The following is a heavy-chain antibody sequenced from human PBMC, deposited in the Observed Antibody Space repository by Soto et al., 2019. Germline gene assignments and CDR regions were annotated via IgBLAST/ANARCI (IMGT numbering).Heavy chain of an antibody. J-gene: IGHJ5*02. Sequence: PGGSLRLSCAASGFTFSSYEMNCVRQAPGKGLEWVSYISSSGSTIYYADSVKGRFTISRDNAKNSLYLQMNSLRAEDTAVYYCARDRHSSSWYNWFDPWGQGTLDTVSS. CDR2: ISSSGSTI. CDR1: GFTFSSYE. V-gene: IGHV3-48*03. D-gene: IGHD6-13*01. CDR3: ARDRHSSSWYNWFDP.